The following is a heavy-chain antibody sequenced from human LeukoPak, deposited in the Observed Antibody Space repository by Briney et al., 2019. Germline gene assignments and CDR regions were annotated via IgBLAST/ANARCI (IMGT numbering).Heavy chain of an antibody. CDR2: INPSSGGT. J-gene: IGHJ5*02. V-gene: IGHV1-2*02. CDR1: GYTFTGYY. Sequence: ASVKVSCKASGYTFTGYYMHWVRQAPGQGLEWMGWINPSSGGTNYAQKFQGRVTMTRDTSISTAYMELSRLRSDDTAVYYCARGGMVRGVIYRWFDPWGQGTLVTVSS. D-gene: IGHD3-10*01. CDR3: ARGGMVRGVIYRWFDP.